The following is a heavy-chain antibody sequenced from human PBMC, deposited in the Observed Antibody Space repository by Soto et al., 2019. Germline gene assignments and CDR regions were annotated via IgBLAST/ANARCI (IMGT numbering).Heavy chain of an antibody. D-gene: IGHD3-10*01. J-gene: IGHJ6*02. V-gene: IGHV1-69*13. Sequence: ASVKVSCKASGGTFSSYAISWVRQAPGQGLEWMGGIIPIFGTADYAQKFQGRVTITADESTSTAYMELSSLRSEDTAVYYCARVPQEVRGAKGYYYGVDVWGQGTTVTVSS. CDR1: GGTFSSYA. CDR3: ARVPQEVRGAKGYYYGVDV. CDR2: IIPIFGTA.